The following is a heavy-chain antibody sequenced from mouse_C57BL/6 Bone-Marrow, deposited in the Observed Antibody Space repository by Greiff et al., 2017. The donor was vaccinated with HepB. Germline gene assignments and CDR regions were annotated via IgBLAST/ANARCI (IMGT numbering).Heavy chain of an antibody. Sequence: QVQLQQSGAELVKPGASVKMSCKASGYTFTSYWITWVKQRPGQGLEWIGDIYPGSGSTNYNEKFKSKATLTVDTSSSTDYMQLSSLTSEDSEVYYCARLDSSGYVGFAYWGQGTLVTVSA. J-gene: IGHJ3*01. CDR2: IYPGSGST. V-gene: IGHV1-55*01. D-gene: IGHD3-2*02. CDR1: GYTFTSYW. CDR3: ARLDSSGYVGFAY.